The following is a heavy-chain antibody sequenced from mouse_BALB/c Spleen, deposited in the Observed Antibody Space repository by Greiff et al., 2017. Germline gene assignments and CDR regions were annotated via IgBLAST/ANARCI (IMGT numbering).Heavy chain of an antibody. CDR1: GFTFSSYG. Sequence: EVHLVESGGDLVKPGGSLKLSCAASGFTFSSYGMSWVRQTPDKRLEWVATISSGGSYTYYPDSVKGRFTISRDNAKNTLYLQMSSLKSEDTAMYYCARGDYDGGYYFDDWGQGTTLTVSS. D-gene: IGHD2-4*01. V-gene: IGHV5-6*01. CDR2: ISSGGSYT. CDR3: ARGDYDGGYYFDD. J-gene: IGHJ2*01.